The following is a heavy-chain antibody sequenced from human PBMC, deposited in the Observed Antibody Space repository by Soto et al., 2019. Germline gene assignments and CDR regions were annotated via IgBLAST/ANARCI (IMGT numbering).Heavy chain of an antibody. Sequence: PSETLSLTCTVSGGSISSGGYYWSWIRQHPGKGLEWIGYIYYSGSTYYNPSLKSRVTISVDTSKNQFSLKLSSVTAADTAVYYCAREGYYYDSSGYYTGWFDPWGQGTLVT. CDR1: GGSISSGGYY. CDR2: IYYSGST. J-gene: IGHJ5*02. D-gene: IGHD3-22*01. V-gene: IGHV4-31*03. CDR3: AREGYYYDSSGYYTGWFDP.